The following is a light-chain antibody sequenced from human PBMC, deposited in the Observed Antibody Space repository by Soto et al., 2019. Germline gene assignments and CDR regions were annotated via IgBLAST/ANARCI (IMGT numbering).Light chain of an antibody. Sequence: QSVLTQSPSASASLGASVKLTCTLSSGHSDYAIAWHQQQPEKGPRYLMKVNSDGSHNKGDGIPDRFSGASSGAERYLTISSLQSEDEADYYCQTWGTAIVVFGGGTKVTVL. V-gene: IGLV4-69*01. CDR2: VNSDGSH. CDR3: QTWGTAIVV. CDR1: SGHSDYA. J-gene: IGLJ2*01.